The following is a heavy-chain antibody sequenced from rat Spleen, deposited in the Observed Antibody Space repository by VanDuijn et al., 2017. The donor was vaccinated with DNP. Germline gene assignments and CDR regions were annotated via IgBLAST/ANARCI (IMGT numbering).Heavy chain of an antibody. J-gene: IGHJ2*01. CDR2: INTDGGRT. CDR1: GFTFSSYW. D-gene: IGHD1-2*01. V-gene: IGHV5-58*01. Sequence: EVQLVETGGGLVQPGRSLKLSCVASGFTFSSYWMYWIRQAPGKGLEWVASINTDGGRTYYPDSVKGRFTSSSDNAENTVYLQMSSLRSEDTATYYCARHRAIAAIWDYWGQGVMVTVSS. CDR3: ARHRAIAAIWDY.